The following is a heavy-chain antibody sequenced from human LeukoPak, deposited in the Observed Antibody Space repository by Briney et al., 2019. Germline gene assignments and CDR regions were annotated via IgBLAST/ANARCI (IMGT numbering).Heavy chain of an antibody. CDR2: ISAYNGNT. J-gene: IGHJ4*02. V-gene: IGHV1-18*01. Sequence: GASVKVSCKASGYTFTSYGISWVRQAPGQGLEWMGWISAYNGNTNYAQKLQGRVTMTTDTSTSTAYMELRSLRSDDTAVYYCARGLTVTYTTYYFDYWGQGTLVTVSS. CDR1: GYTFTSYG. CDR3: ARGLTVTYTTYYFDY. D-gene: IGHD4-11*01.